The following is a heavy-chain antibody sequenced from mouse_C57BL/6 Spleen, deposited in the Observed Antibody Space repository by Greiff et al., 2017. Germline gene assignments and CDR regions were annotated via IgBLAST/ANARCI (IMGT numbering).Heavy chain of an antibody. CDR3: ARWWYYGSSPYAMDY. J-gene: IGHJ4*01. CDR1: GYAFSSYW. D-gene: IGHD1-1*01. Sequence: VQLQQSGAELVTPGASVTLSCKASGYAFSSYWMNWVQQRPGKGLEWIGQIYPGDGDTNYNGKFKGKATLTADKYSSTAYMQRSSLTSEDSAVYFGARWWYYGSSPYAMDYWGQGASVTVSS. CDR2: IYPGDGDT. V-gene: IGHV1-80*01.